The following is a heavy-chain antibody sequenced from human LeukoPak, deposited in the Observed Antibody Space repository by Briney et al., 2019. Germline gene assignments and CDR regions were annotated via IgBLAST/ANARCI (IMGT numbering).Heavy chain of an antibody. CDR1: GYTFTSCG. CDR3: ARDLDGSGSYYTDY. J-gene: IGHJ4*02. V-gene: IGHV1-18*01. CDR2: IGAYNGNT. D-gene: IGHD3-10*01. Sequence: ASVKVSCKASGYTFTSCGISWVRQAPGQGLEWMGWIGAYNGNTNYGQKFQGRVTMTTDTSTGTAYMELRSLRSDDTAVYYCARDLDGSGSYYTDYWGQGTLVTVSS.